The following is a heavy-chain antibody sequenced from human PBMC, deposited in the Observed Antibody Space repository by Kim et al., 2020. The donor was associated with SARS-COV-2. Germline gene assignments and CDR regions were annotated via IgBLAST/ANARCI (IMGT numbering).Heavy chain of an antibody. V-gene: IGHV1-46*01. CDR1: GYTFTSYY. D-gene: IGHD2-2*01. J-gene: IGHJ4*02. CDR3: ARAASIYCSSTSCYGVDFDY. CDR2: INPSGGST. Sequence: ASVKVSCKASGYTFTSYYMHWVRQAPGQGLEWMGIINPSGGSTSYAQKFQGRVTMTRDTSTSTVYRELSSLRSEDTAVYYCARAASIYCSSTSCYGVDFDYWGQGTLVTVSS.